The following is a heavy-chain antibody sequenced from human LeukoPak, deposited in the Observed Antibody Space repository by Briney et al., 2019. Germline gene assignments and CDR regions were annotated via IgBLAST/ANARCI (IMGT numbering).Heavy chain of an antibody. CDR3: ARLPYGEYFDY. J-gene: IGHJ4*02. CDR1: GSTFNSYT. V-gene: IGHV3-21*04. Sequence: GGSLRLSCAASGSTFNSYTMNWVRQAPGKGLEWVSSISTSSSYIYYADSVKGRFTISRDNAKNSLYLQMNSLRAEDTAVYYCARLPYGEYFDYWGQGTLVTVSS. D-gene: IGHD4-17*01. CDR2: ISTSSSYI.